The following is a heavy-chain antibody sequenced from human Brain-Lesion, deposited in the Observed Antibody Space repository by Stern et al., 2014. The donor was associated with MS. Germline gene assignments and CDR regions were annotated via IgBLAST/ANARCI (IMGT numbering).Heavy chain of an antibody. Sequence: MQLAESGPGLVKPSQTLSLSCTVSGGSISSGGYYWSWIRQPAGKGLEWIGRIFNSGSTSYNPSLKSRVTISIDPSKNQFSLRLNSMTAADTAVYYCARGRVVPGFQYYATDVWGQGTTVIVSS. D-gene: IGHD2-2*01. CDR2: IFNSGST. CDR3: ARGRVVPGFQYYATDV. V-gene: IGHV4-61*02. CDR1: GGSISSGGYY. J-gene: IGHJ6*02.